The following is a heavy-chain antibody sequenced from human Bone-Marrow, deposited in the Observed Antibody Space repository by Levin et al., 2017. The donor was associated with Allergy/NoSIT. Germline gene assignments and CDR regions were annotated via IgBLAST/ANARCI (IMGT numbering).Heavy chain of an antibody. Sequence: SLKISCAASGFTFDDYAMHWVRQAPGKGLEWVSGISWNSGSIGYADSVKGRFTISRDNAKNSLYLQMNSLRAEDTALYYCAGGVDTAMVAAFDIWGQGTMVTVSS. D-gene: IGHD5-18*01. CDR3: AGGVDTAMVAAFDI. J-gene: IGHJ3*02. CDR1: GFTFDDYA. CDR2: ISWNSGSI. V-gene: IGHV3-9*01.